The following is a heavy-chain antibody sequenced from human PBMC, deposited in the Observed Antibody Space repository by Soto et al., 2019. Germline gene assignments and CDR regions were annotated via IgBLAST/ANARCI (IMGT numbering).Heavy chain of an antibody. CDR2: IYYRGST. V-gene: IGHV4-59*11. Sequence: SETLSLTCTVSGGSISSHYWSWVRQAPGKGLEWIGHIYYRGSTSYNPSLRSRSTISVDTSNNQFSLKLNSVTTADTAVYYCARDGREASGMDVWGQGTEVTVSS. D-gene: IGHD1-26*01. CDR1: GGSISSHY. J-gene: IGHJ6*02. CDR3: ARDGREASGMDV.